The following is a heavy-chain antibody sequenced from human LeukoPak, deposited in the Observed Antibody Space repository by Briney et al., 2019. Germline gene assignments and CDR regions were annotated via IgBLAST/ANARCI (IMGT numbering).Heavy chain of an antibody. V-gene: IGHV1-18*01. Sequence: ASVKVSCKASGYTFTSYGISWVRQAPGQGLEWMGWISAYNGNTNYAQKLQGRVTMTTDTSTSTAYMELRSLRSDDTAVYYCARDWDYYDSSGYYYGWFDPWGQGTLVTVSS. J-gene: IGHJ5*02. CDR1: GYTFTSYG. CDR3: ARDWDYYDSSGYYYGWFDP. CDR2: ISAYNGNT. D-gene: IGHD3-22*01.